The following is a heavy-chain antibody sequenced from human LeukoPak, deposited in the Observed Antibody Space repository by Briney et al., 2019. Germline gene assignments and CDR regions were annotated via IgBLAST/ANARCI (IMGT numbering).Heavy chain of an antibody. D-gene: IGHD6-6*01. CDR1: GGSISSYY. V-gene: IGHV4-59*12. CDR2: IYYSGST. Sequence: PSETLSLTCTVSGGSISSYYWSWIRQPPGKGLEWIGYIYYSGSTNYNPSLKSRDSISVDKSKNQLSLKVSSVTAADTAVYYCARLGYSSSSTGYYYYMDVWGKGTTVTVSS. J-gene: IGHJ6*03. CDR3: ARLGYSSSSTGYYYYMDV.